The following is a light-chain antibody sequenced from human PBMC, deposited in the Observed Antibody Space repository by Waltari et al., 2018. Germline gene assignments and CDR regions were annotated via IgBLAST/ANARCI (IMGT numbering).Light chain of an antibody. CDR1: SGHSSYA. J-gene: IGLJ3*02. Sequence: QLVLTQSPSASASLGASVKLTCTLSSGHSSYAIAWHQQQPEKGPLYLMKLNSDGSHSKGDGIPDRFSGSSSGAERYLTISSLQSEDEADYYCQTWGTGPWVFGGGTKLTVL. CDR3: QTWGTGPWV. V-gene: IGLV4-69*01. CDR2: LNSDGSH.